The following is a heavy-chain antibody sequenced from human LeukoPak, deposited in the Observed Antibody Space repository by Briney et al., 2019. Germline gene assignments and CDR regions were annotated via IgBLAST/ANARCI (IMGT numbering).Heavy chain of an antibody. CDR3: ARPGYSSSWTPNHAFDI. Sequence: PSETLSLTCAVSGGSISSGGYSWSWIRQPPGKGLEWIGYIYHSGSTYYNPSLKSRVAISVDTSKNQFSLKLSSVTAADTAVYYCARPGYSSSWTPNHAFDIWGQGTMVTVSS. V-gene: IGHV4-30-2*03. CDR2: IYHSGST. CDR1: GGSISSGGYS. J-gene: IGHJ3*02. D-gene: IGHD6-13*01.